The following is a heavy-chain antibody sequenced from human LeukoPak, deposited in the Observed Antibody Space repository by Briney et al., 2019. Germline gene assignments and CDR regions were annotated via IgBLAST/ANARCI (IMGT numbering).Heavy chain of an antibody. V-gene: IGHV3-7*03. CDR2: MNQHGSEK. Sequence: PGGSLRPSCAASGFTFSFYWMNWVRQAPGKGLEWVANMNQHGSEKYYVGSVKGRFTISRDNVKNSLFLQMNSLRAEDTAVYYCAKENSGKYPDYWGQGTLVTVSS. CDR3: AKENSGKYPDY. D-gene: IGHD1-26*01. CDR1: GFTFSFYW. J-gene: IGHJ4*02.